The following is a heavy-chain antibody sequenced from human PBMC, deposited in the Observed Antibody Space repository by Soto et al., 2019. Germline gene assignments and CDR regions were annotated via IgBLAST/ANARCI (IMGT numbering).Heavy chain of an antibody. D-gene: IGHD3-10*01. V-gene: IGHV1-18*01. CDR2: ISAYNGNT. Sequence: QVQLVQSGAEVKKPGASVKVSCKASGYTFTSYGISWVRQAPGQGLEWMGWISAYNGNTNYAQKLQGRVTMTTDTSTSTAYMELRSLRSDDTAVYYCARVNYYGSGSSYAPIDYYYYGMDVWGQGTTVTVSS. J-gene: IGHJ6*02. CDR3: ARVNYYGSGSSYAPIDYYYYGMDV. CDR1: GYTFTSYG.